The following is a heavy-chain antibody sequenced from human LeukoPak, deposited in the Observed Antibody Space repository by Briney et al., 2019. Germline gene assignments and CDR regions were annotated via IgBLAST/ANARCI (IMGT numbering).Heavy chain of an antibody. CDR2: ISGSGGST. Sequence: GGSLRLSCAASRFTFSSYAMSWVRQAPGKGLEWVSAISGSGGSTYYADSVKGRFTISRDNSKNTLYLQMNSLRAEDTAVYYCAKDSPEAHFWSGYTFYFDYWGQGTLVTVSS. V-gene: IGHV3-23*01. J-gene: IGHJ4*02. CDR1: RFTFSSYA. D-gene: IGHD3-3*02. CDR3: AKDSPEAHFWSGYTFYFDY.